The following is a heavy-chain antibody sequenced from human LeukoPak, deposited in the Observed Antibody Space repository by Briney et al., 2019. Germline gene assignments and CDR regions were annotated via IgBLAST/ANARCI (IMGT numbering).Heavy chain of an antibody. Sequence: GGSLRPSCTAAGFTCDDYAMRWVRPAPAEGLHWVSLISGDGGTTDYADSVKGRFTISRDNRRNSLYLHMNSLRTEDTALYFCAKVYVGSWYAYDHWGQGTLVTVSS. CDR3: AKVYVGSWYAYDH. J-gene: IGHJ4*02. CDR2: ISGDGGTT. D-gene: IGHD6-13*01. CDR1: GFTCDDYA. V-gene: IGHV3-43*02.